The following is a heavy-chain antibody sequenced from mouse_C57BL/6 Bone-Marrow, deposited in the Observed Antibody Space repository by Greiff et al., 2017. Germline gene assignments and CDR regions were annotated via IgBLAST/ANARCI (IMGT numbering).Heavy chain of an antibody. CDR1: EYEFPSHD. D-gene: IGHD2-2*01. CDR2: INSDGGST. J-gene: IGHJ1*03. V-gene: IGHV5-2*01. Sequence: EVKLVESGGGLVQPGESLKLSCESNEYEFPSHDMSWVRKTPEKRLELVAAINSDGGSTYYPDTMERRFIISRDNTKKTLYLQMSSLGSEDTALYYCAIYGYDVSYWYFDVWGTGTTVTVSS. CDR3: AIYGYDVSYWYFDV.